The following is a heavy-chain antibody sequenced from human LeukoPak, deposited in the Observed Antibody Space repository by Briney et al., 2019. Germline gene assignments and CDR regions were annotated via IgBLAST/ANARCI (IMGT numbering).Heavy chain of an antibody. CDR3: ARDPPYYSSGWYHNNWFDP. J-gene: IGHJ5*02. V-gene: IGHV1-2*06. CDR2: NKPNSCGT. D-gene: IGHD6-19*01. CDR1: GYTFTGYY. Sequence: GSSVKVSCKASGYTFTGYYMLWVRQAPRHGLEWMGRNKPNSCGTNYAQKFQGRVTMTRDTSISTAYMELSRLRSDDTAVYYCARDPPYYSSGWYHNNWFDPWGQGTLVTVSS.